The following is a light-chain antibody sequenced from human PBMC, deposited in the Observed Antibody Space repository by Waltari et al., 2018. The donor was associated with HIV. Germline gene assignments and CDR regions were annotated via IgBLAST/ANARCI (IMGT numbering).Light chain of an antibody. CDR1: QDIRND. V-gene: IGKV1-6*01. J-gene: IGKJ1*01. CDR2: SAS. CDR3: LQDYNYPRT. Sequence: AIQMTQSPPSLSASVGDRVTITCRASQDIRNDLNWYQQKPGKAPNLLIYSASSLQGGVPSRFSGSGSGTDFTLTINNLQPEDFATYYCLQDYNYPRTFGRGTTVEIK.